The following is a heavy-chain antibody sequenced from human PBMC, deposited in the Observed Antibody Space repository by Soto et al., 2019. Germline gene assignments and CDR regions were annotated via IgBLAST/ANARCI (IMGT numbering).Heavy chain of an antibody. D-gene: IGHD5-18*01. Sequence: SVPLSLTCTVSGGSISSSTYYRDCNRQPPGKGLEWIGSIYYSGSTYYNPSLKSRVTISVDTSKNQFSLKLSSVTAADTAVYYCAISGGYSYGYAGYYGMDVWGQGTTVTVSS. CDR3: AISGGYSYGYAGYYGMDV. V-gene: IGHV4-39*01. CDR1: GGSISSSTYY. J-gene: IGHJ6*02. CDR2: IYYSGST.